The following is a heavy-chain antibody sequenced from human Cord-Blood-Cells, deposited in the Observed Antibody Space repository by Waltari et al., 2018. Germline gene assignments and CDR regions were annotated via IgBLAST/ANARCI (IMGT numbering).Heavy chain of an antibody. CDR2: IYYSGST. V-gene: IGHV4-39*01. J-gene: IGHJ5*02. CDR1: GGSISSSSYY. Sequence: QLQLQESGPGLVKPSETLSLTCTVSGGSISSSSYYWGWIRQPPGKGLEWIGSIYYSGSTYYNPSLKSRVTISVDTSKNQFSLKLSSVTAADTAVYYCARPGGAVAGTHWFDPWGQVTLVTVSS. D-gene: IGHD6-19*01. CDR3: ARPGGAVAGTHWFDP.